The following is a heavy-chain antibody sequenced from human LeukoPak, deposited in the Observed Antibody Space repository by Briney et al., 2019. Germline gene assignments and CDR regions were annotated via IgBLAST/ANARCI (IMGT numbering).Heavy chain of an antibody. CDR3: ARDRYITRSWGYDFDY. CDR2: IKQDGGEK. CDR1: GFTFSSYW. J-gene: IGHJ4*02. Sequence: GGSLRLSCEASGFTFSSYWMSWVRQAPGKGLEWVANIKQDGGEKYYVDSVKGRFSISRDNAKNSLYLQMNSLRAEDTAVYYCARDRYITRSWGYDFDYWGQGTLATVSS. D-gene: IGHD6-13*01. V-gene: IGHV3-7*01.